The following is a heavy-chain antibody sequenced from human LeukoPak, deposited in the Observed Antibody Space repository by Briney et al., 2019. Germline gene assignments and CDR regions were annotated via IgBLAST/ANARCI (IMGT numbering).Heavy chain of an antibody. CDR2: ISSSSSYI. CDR3: ASGAAAGTTDY. V-gene: IGHV3-21*01. D-gene: IGHD6-13*01. J-gene: IGHJ4*02. Sequence: GGSLRLSCAASGFTFSRYTMIWVRQAPGKGLEWVSSISSSSSYIYYADSVKGRFTISRDNAKNSLYLQMNSLRAEDTAVYYCASGAAAGTTDYWGQGTLVTVSS. CDR1: GFTFSRYT.